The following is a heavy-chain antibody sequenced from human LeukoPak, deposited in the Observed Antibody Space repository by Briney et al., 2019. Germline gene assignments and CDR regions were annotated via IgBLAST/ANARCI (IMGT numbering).Heavy chain of an antibody. V-gene: IGHV4-34*01. J-gene: IGHJ1*01. CDR1: GGSFSGYY. CDR2: INHSGST. Sequence: ASETLSPTCAVYGGSFSGYYWSWIRQPPRKGLEWIGEINHSGSTDYNPSLKSRVTISVDTSKNQFSLKLSSVTAADTAVYYCARQGIAVAGRNFQHWGQGTLVTVSS. D-gene: IGHD6-19*01. CDR3: ARQGIAVAGRNFQH.